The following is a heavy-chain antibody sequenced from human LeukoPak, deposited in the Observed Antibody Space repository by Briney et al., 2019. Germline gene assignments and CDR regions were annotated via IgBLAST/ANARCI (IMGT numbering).Heavy chain of an antibody. Sequence: SVKVSCKAFGGNFTSYSVSWVRQAPGQGLAYMGRIIPIFDTANYAQEFQGRVTITADEATATAYLELSSLTSEDTAVYYCAHSGNDYFDYWGQGTLVTVSS. CDR2: IIPIFDTA. CDR1: GGNFTSYS. J-gene: IGHJ4*02. V-gene: IGHV1-69*01. D-gene: IGHD5-12*01. CDR3: AHSGNDYFDY.